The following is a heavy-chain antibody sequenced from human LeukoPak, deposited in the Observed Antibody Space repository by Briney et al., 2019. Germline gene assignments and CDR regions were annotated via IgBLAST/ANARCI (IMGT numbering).Heavy chain of an antibody. CDR3: ARGLYDSSGYYHFDY. CDR1: GYTFTSYD. J-gene: IGHJ4*02. Sequence: ASAKVSCKASGYTFTSYDISWVRQAPGQGLEWMGWISAFNSHTKYAQKLQGRVTMTTDTSTSSAYMELRSLRSDDTAIYYCARGLYDSSGYYHFDYWGQGTLVTVSS. CDR2: ISAFNSHT. V-gene: IGHV1-18*01. D-gene: IGHD3-22*01.